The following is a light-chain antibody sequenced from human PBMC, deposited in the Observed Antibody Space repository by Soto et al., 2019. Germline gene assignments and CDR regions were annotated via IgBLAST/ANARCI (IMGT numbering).Light chain of an antibody. CDR3: QQYDSSYT. Sequence: PGERATLSCRASQRVSSRYLAWYQQKPGQAPRLLIDGASSRATGIPDRFSGSGSGTDFTLTISRLEPEDFAVYYCQQYDSSYTFGQGTKLEIK. V-gene: IGKV3-20*01. J-gene: IGKJ2*01. CDR2: GAS. CDR1: QRVSSRY.